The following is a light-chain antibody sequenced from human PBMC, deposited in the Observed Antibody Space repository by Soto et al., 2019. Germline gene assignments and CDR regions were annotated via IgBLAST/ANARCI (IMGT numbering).Light chain of an antibody. CDR2: DVN. CDR3: SSHSSSSTLVV. J-gene: IGLJ2*01. CDR1: SSDVGGYNY. V-gene: IGLV2-14*03. Sequence: QSALSQPASMSGSPGQSITISCTGTSSDVGGYNYVSWYRQYPGKAPKLIIYDVNSRPSEVSNRFSGSKSGNTASLTISGLQAEDEADYYCSSHSSSSTLVVFGGGTKVTVL.